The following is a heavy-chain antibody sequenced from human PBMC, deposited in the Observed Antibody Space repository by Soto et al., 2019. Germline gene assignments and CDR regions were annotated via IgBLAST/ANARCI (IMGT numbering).Heavy chain of an antibody. J-gene: IGHJ4*02. D-gene: IGHD3-16*01. CDR2: MYNSGTT. CDR3: ARVAFGPIDY. CDR1: NYSISSGYY. Sequence: SETLSLTXTVSNYSISSGYYWGWIRQSPGEGLEWIVSMYNSGTTYYNPSLKSRVTISIDTSKNQFSLKLTSVTSAHTAVYFCARVAFGPIDYWGQGTLVTVSS. V-gene: IGHV4-38-2*02.